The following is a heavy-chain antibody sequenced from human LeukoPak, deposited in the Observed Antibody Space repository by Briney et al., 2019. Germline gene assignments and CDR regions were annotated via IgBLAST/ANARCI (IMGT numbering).Heavy chain of an antibody. D-gene: IGHD3-22*01. CDR2: ISSSSSYI. Sequence: GGSLRLSCAASGFTFSSYSMNWVRQAPGKGLEWVSSISSSSSYIYYADSVKGRFTISRDNAKNSLYLQMNSLRAEDTAVYYCAKDRYYYDSSGYYYFDYWGQGTLVTVSS. V-gene: IGHV3-21*01. J-gene: IGHJ4*02. CDR1: GFTFSSYS. CDR3: AKDRYYYDSSGYYYFDY.